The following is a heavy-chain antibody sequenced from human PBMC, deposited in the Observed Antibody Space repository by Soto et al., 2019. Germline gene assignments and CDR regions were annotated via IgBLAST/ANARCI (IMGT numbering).Heavy chain of an antibody. CDR1: GGSFSTYG. CDR3: ARGREETFGVIFINYYGMEV. D-gene: IGHD3-10*01. Sequence: QLQLVQSGAEVKKPGSSVKVSCKSSGGSFSTYGLSWVRQAPGQGLEWMGGIIPIFASTNYAQKFEGRVTMTADESTNTAYMELRSLKSEDTAIYYCARGREETFGVIFINYYGMEVWGQGTAVTVS. J-gene: IGHJ6*02. CDR2: IIPIFAST. V-gene: IGHV1-69*01.